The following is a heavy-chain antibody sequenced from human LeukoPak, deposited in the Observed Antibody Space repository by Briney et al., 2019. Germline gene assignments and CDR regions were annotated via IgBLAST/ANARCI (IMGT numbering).Heavy chain of an antibody. CDR3: ARDRDCSGGSCYHTYGMDV. CDR2: IWYDGSNK. D-gene: IGHD2-15*01. V-gene: IGHV3-33*01. CDR1: GFTFSSYG. Sequence: PGRSLRISCAASGFTFSSYGMHWVRQAPGKGLEWVAVIWYDGSNKYYADSVKGRFTISRDNSKNTLYLQINSLRAEDTAVYYCARDRDCSGGSCYHTYGMDVWGQGTTVTVSS. J-gene: IGHJ6*02.